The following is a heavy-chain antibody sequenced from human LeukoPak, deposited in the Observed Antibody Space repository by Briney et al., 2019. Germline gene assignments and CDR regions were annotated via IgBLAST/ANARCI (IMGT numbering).Heavy chain of an antibody. Sequence: ASVKVSYKASGYTFTSYAMNWVRQAPGQGLEWMGWINTNTGNPTYAQGFTGRFVFSLDTPVSTAYLQISSLKAEDTAVYYCARGDSSGWYRVLFDYWGQGTLVTVSS. J-gene: IGHJ4*02. V-gene: IGHV7-4-1*02. CDR1: GYTFTSYA. D-gene: IGHD6-19*01. CDR2: INTNTGNP. CDR3: ARGDSSGWYRVLFDY.